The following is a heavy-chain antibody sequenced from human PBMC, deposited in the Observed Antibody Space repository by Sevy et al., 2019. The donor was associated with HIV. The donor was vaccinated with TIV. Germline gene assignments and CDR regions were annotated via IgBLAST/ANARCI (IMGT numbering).Heavy chain of an antibody. CDR3: AGDLGGYGGNSIDY. V-gene: IGHV1-18*01. D-gene: IGHD2-21*02. Sequence: ASVKVSCKASGYTFTSYGISWVRQAPGQGLEWMGWISAYNGNTNYAQKLQGRVTMTTDTSTGTAYMELRSLRSDDTAVYYCAGDLGGYGGNSIDYWGQGTLVTVSS. CDR2: ISAYNGNT. CDR1: GYTFTSYG. J-gene: IGHJ4*02.